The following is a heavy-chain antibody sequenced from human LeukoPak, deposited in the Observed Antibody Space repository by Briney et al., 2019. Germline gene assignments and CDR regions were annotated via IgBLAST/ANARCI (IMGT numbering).Heavy chain of an antibody. CDR2: ISSSSSYI. D-gene: IGHD6-13*01. CDR3: ARVLDSSSPDWFDP. CDR1: GFTFSSYS. V-gene: IGHV3-21*01. Sequence: GGSLRLSCAASGFTFSSYSMNWVRQAPGKGLEWVSSISSSSSYIYYADSVKGRFTISRDNAKNSLYLQMNSLRAEDTAVYYCARVLDSSSPDWFDPWGQGTLVTVSS. J-gene: IGHJ5*02.